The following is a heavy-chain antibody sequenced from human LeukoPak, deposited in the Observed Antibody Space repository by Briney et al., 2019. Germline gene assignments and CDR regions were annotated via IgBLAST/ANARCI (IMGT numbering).Heavy chain of an antibody. CDR1: GFTFSSYA. J-gene: IGHJ4*02. CDR2: ISYDGSNK. V-gene: IGHV3-30*04. CDR3: AKSALYGSGSYYHY. Sequence: GGSLRLSCAASGFTFSSYAMHWVRQAPGKGLEWVAVISYDGSNKYYADSVKGRFTISRDNSKNTLYLQMNSLRAEDTAVYYCAKSALYGSGSYYHYWGQGTLVTVSS. D-gene: IGHD3-10*01.